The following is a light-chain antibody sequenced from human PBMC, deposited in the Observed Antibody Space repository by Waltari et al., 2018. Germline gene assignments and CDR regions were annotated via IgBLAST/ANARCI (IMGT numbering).Light chain of an antibody. CDR1: NSDVGTYNL. J-gene: IGLJ3*02. CDR2: EVT. CDR3: CSYAGSTTSVM. V-gene: IGLV2-23*02. Sequence: QSALTQPASVSGSPGQSITISCTGINSDVGTYNLVSWYQHHPGKAPKVMIYEVTKRPSGVSNRFSGPKSGNTASLTISGLQAEDEADYYCCSYAGSTTSVMFGGGTKLTVL.